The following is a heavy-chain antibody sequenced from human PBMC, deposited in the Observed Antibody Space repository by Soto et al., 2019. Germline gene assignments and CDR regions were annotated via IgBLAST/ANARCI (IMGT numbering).Heavy chain of an antibody. J-gene: IGHJ6*02. CDR2: IFWDDAK. D-gene: IGHD2-21*02. Sequence: SGPTLVNPTQTLTLTCTFSGFSLSTSGVGVGWIRQPPGEALGWLALIFWDDAKRYSPSLKSRLTITKDTSKNLVVLTMTNMDPVDTATYYCVQSRCGGDCLTFYSSHAYYGLDVWGQGTTVTVSS. CDR3: VQSRCGGDCLTFYSSHAYYGLDV. V-gene: IGHV2-5*02. CDR1: GFSLSTSGVG.